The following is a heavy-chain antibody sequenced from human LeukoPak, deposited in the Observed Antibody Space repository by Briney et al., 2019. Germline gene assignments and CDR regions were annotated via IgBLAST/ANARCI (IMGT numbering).Heavy chain of an antibody. CDR3: AKDRLARFLEWEHIDY. CDR1: GFTFSSYG. Sequence: GRSLRLSCAASGFTFSSYGMHWVRQAPGKGLEWVAVISYDGSNKYYADSVKGRFTISRDNSKNTLYLQMNSLRAEDTAVYYCAKDRLARFLEWEHIDYWGQGTLVTVSS. CDR2: ISYDGSNK. V-gene: IGHV3-30*18. J-gene: IGHJ4*02. D-gene: IGHD3-3*01.